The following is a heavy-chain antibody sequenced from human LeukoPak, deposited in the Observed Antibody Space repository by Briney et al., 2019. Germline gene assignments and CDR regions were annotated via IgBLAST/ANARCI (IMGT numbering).Heavy chain of an antibody. CDR3: AKDRGSSWYNWFDP. CDR1: GFTFSSYA. J-gene: IGHJ5*02. CDR2: ISYDGSNK. Sequence: GGSLRLSCAASGFTFSSYAMHWVRQAPGKGLEWVAVISYDGSNKYYADSVKGRFTISRDNSKNTLYLQMNSLRAEDTAVYYCAKDRGSSWYNWFDPWGQGTLVTVSS. V-gene: IGHV3-30-3*01. D-gene: IGHD6-13*01.